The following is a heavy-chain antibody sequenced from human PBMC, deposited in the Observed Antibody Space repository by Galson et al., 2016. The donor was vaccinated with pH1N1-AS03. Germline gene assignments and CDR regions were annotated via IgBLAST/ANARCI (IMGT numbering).Heavy chain of an antibody. CDR3: ARFRGSWTFYYGLDV. CDR2: IYYSGGT. V-gene: IGHV4-59*01. D-gene: IGHD6-13*01. CDR1: GGSISGYY. J-gene: IGHJ6*02. Sequence: ETLSLTCTVSGGSISGYYWTWIRQPPGKGLEWIGHIYYSGGTNYNPSLKSRVTISVDTSKNQFSLKLSSVTAADTAVYYCARFRGSWTFYYGLDVWGQGTTVTVSS.